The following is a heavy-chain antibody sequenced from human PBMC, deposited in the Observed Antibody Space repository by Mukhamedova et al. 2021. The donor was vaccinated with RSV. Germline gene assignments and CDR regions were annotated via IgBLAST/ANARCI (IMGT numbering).Heavy chain of an antibody. J-gene: IGHJ6*02. D-gene: IGHD4-17*01. CDR3: ARDSYGDYAYYYYGMDV. CDR2: INPSGGST. Sequence: GQGLEWMGIINPSGGSTSYAQKFQGRVIMTRDTSTSTVYMELSSLRSEDTAVYYCARDSYGDYAYYYYGMDVWGQGTTVTVSS. V-gene: IGHV1-46*01.